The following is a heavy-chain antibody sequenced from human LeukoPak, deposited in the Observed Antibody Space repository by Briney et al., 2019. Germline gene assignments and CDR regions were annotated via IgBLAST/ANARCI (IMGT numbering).Heavy chain of an antibody. V-gene: IGHV4-59*08. J-gene: IGHJ4*02. CDR2: IYYSGNT. D-gene: IGHD3-3*01. Sequence: SETLSLTCTVSGGSISSNYWSWIRQPPGKGLEWIGYIYYSGNTNYNPSLKSRVTISIDTSKNQFSLKLSSVTTADTAVYYCARVGLRFLEWGQGTLVTVSS. CDR3: ARVGLRFLE. CDR1: GGSISSNY.